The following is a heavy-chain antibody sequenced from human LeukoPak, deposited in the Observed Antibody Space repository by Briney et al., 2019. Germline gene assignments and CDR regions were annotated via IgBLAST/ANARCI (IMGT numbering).Heavy chain of an antibody. CDR3: ATEKIPDEHRGAFDV. Sequence: GGSLRLSCAASGFTVSSNFMSWVRQVPGKGLEWVSAIYSGGTTHYAESVKGRFTISRDNSKNTLYLQMNSLRVEDTAVYYCATEKIPDEHRGAFDVWSQGTMVTVSS. V-gene: IGHV3-53*01. CDR2: IYSGGTT. CDR1: GFTVSSNF. D-gene: IGHD2-21*01. J-gene: IGHJ3*01.